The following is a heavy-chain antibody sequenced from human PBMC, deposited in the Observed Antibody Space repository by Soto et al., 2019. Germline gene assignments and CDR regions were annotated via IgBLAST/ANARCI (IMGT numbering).Heavy chain of an antibody. J-gene: IGHJ5*02. Sequence: EVQLLESGGGLVQPGGSLRLSCAASGFTFSSYAMSWVRQAPGKGLEWVSAISGSGGSTYYADSVKGRFTISRDNSKNTLYLQMNSLRAEDTAVYYCAKDPYHSSGWYWNWLDPWGQGTLVTVSS. V-gene: IGHV3-23*01. CDR3: AKDPYHSSGWYWNWLDP. CDR1: GFTFSSYA. D-gene: IGHD6-19*01. CDR2: ISGSGGST.